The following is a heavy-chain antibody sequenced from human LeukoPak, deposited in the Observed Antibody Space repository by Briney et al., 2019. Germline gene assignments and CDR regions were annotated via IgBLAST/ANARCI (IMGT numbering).Heavy chain of an antibody. CDR3: ARGITIFGVVIARALDY. Sequence: GGSLRFSCAASGFTFSSYAMHWVRQAPGKGLEWVAVISYDGSNKYYADSVKGRFTISRDNSKNTLYLQMNSLRAEDTAVYYCARGITIFGVVIARALDYWGQGTLVTVSS. V-gene: IGHV3-30-3*01. CDR2: ISYDGSNK. CDR1: GFTFSSYA. J-gene: IGHJ4*02. D-gene: IGHD3-3*01.